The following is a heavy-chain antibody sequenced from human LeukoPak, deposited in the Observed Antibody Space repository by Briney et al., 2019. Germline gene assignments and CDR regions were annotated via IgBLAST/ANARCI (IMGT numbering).Heavy chain of an antibody. V-gene: IGHV3-48*01. Sequence: HPGGSLRLSCTVSGFTVSSNSMSWVRQAPGKGLEWVSCITSSGSTIYYADSVKGRFTISRDNSKNTLYLQLNSLRAEDTALYYCATNSGWYGVSWGQGTLVTVSS. D-gene: IGHD6-19*01. J-gene: IGHJ4*02. CDR1: GFTVSSNS. CDR2: ITSSGSTI. CDR3: ATNSGWYGVS.